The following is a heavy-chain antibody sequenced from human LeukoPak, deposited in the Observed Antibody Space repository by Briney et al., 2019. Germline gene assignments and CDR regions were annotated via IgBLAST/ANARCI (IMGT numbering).Heavy chain of an antibody. CDR3: AREVGATAFDY. CDR1: GYTFTSYY. CDR2: INPSGGST. J-gene: IGHJ4*02. D-gene: IGHD1-26*01. Sequence: ASVKVSCKASGYTFTSYYMHWVRQAPGQGLEWMGIINPSGGSTSYAQKFQGRVNMTRDTYTSTVYMELSSLRSEDTAVYYCAREVGATAFDYWGQGTLVTVSS. V-gene: IGHV1-46*01.